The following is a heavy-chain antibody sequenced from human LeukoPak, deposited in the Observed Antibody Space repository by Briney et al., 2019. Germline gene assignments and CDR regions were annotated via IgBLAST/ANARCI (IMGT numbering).Heavy chain of an antibody. CDR2: IGPKRGDT. D-gene: IGHD7-27*01. V-gene: IGHV1-2*02. J-gene: IGHJ3*02. CDR3: GINRLGKALDI. Sequence: ASVKVSGKTSGYTFTDYFIHWVRQAPGQGLEWMGWIGPKRGDTSYSQKFQGRVTVTRDTSISTAYMELSRLRSDDTAVYYCGINRLGKALDIWGQGTMVTVSS. CDR1: GYTFTDYF.